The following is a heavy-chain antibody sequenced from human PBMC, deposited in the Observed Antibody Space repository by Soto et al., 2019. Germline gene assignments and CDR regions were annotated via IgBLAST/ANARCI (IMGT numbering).Heavy chain of an antibody. CDR2: ISGSGGST. CDR1: GFTFSSYA. Sequence: EVQLLESGGGLVQPGGSLRLSCAASGFTFSSYAMSWVRQAPGKGLEWVSAISGSGGSTYYADSVKGRFTISRDNSKNTLYLQMNSLRAEDTAVYYCAKAYFGSGSYYMESTFDYWGQGTLVTVSS. CDR3: AKAYFGSGSYYMESTFDY. J-gene: IGHJ4*02. V-gene: IGHV3-23*01. D-gene: IGHD3-10*01.